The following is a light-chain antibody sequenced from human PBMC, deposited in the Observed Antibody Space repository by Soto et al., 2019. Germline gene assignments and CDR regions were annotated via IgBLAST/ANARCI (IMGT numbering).Light chain of an antibody. V-gene: IGKV3-11*01. J-gene: IGKJ5*01. Sequence: EIVLTQSPATLSLSPGERATLSCRASQSVSSYLAWYQQKPGQAPRLLIYDASNRATGIPARFSGSGSGTDFTHNISRLEPEDFAVYYCQQRSNWPPITFGPMTRLKIK. CDR1: QSVSSY. CDR3: QQRSNWPPIT. CDR2: DAS.